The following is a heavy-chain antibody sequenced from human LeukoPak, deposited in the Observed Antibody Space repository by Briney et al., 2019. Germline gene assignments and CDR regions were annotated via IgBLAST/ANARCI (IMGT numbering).Heavy chain of an antibody. Sequence: GGSLRLSCAASGFTFSSYSMTWVRQAPGKGLEWVSSISSSSSYIYYADSVKGRFTISRDNAKNSLYLQMNSLRAEDTAVYYCARYCGGDCYAGSLDYWGQGTLVTVSS. J-gene: IGHJ4*02. CDR1: GFTFSSYS. D-gene: IGHD2-21*02. CDR3: ARYCGGDCYAGSLDY. V-gene: IGHV3-21*01. CDR2: ISSSSSYI.